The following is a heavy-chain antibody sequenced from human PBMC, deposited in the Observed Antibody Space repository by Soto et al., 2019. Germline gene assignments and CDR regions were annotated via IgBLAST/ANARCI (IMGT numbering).Heavy chain of an antibody. Sequence: QVHLQQWGAGLLKPSETLSLTCAVSGGSFSDTYWNWFRQPPGKGLEWIGEINHNTNTIYNPSPTSRLTISVDTSKNPTSLKLSSVTAAVTAAYDRARGARLLRGSFDPWGQGTPVTVSS. V-gene: IGHV4-34*01. D-gene: IGHD2-21*01. J-gene: IGHJ5*02. CDR3: ARGARLLRGSFDP. CDR2: INHNTNT. CDR1: GGSFSDTY.